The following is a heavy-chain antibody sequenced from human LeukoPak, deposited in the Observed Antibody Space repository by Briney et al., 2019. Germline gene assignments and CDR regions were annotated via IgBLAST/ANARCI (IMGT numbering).Heavy chain of an antibody. CDR1: GDGVSSISVT. V-gene: IGHV6-1*01. Sequence: SQTLSLTCAISGDGVSSISVTWNWIRQSPSRGLEWLGRTYYRSKWFNDFAVSVKSRITINPDTSKNQFSLQLNSVTPEDTAVYYCARARSGRSDLWGQGTLVTVSS. J-gene: IGHJ5*02. CDR2: TYYRSKWFN. D-gene: IGHD1-26*01. CDR3: ARARSGRSDL.